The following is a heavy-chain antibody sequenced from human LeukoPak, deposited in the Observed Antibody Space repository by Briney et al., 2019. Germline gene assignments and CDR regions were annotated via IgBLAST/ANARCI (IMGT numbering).Heavy chain of an antibody. Sequence: SETLSLTCTVSGGSISSGDYYWSWIRQPPGKGLEWIGYIYYNGSTYYNPSLKSRVTISVDTSKNQFSLKLSSVTAADTAVYYCARVESSSGNDYWGQGTLVTVSS. CDR3: ARVESSSGNDY. J-gene: IGHJ4*02. CDR2: IYYNGST. V-gene: IGHV4-30-4*01. CDR1: GGSISSGDYY. D-gene: IGHD6-6*01.